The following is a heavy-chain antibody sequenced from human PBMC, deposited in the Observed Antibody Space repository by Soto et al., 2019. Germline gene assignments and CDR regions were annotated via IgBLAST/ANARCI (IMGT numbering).Heavy chain of an antibody. Sequence: ASVKVSCKASGGTFSSYAISWVRQAPGQGLEWMGGIIPIFGTANYAQKFQGRVTITAGESTSTAYMELSSLRSEDTAVYYCARAVRSNTMIVLFDYWGQGTLVTVSS. CDR1: GGTFSSYA. D-gene: IGHD3-22*01. V-gene: IGHV1-69*13. CDR3: ARAVRSNTMIVLFDY. J-gene: IGHJ4*02. CDR2: IIPIFGTA.